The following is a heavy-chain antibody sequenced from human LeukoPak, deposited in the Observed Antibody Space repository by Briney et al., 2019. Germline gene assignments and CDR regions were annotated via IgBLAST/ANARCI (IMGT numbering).Heavy chain of an antibody. J-gene: IGHJ4*02. CDR3: AKDWIPYNRVFDCFDF. D-gene: IGHD1-1*01. CDR2: IGGGDT. CDR1: GFTFSIHA. V-gene: IGHV3-23*01. Sequence: GGSLRLSCGGSGFTFSIHAMSGVREARGEGGEGGSTIGGGDTYYADSVKGRFTISRDDSQSTVHLQMNSLRAEDTAVYYCAKDWIPYNRVFDCFDFWGQGTLVTVSS.